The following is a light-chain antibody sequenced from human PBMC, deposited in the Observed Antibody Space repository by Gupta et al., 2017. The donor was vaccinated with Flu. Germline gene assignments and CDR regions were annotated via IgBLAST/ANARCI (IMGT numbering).Light chain of an antibody. Sequence: QSALTQPRSVSGSPGQSVTISCTGTSRAVGCYNFVSWYHTHPGQATTTLISDVIKRPSGVSDRFSGSKSGNTAALTISGLQAEDEADYYCCSYAARYTLGVFGGGTKLTVL. CDR2: DVI. CDR1: SRAVGCYNF. J-gene: IGLJ3*02. V-gene: IGLV2-11*01. CDR3: CSYAARYTLGV.